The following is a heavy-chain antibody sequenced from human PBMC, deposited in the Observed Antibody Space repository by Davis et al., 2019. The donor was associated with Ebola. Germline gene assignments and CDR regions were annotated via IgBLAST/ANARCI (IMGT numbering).Heavy chain of an antibody. D-gene: IGHD3-22*01. CDR2: VSRDGNST. J-gene: IGHJ4*02. V-gene: IGHV3-74*01. Sequence: GESLKISCVVSGLTFSKYSMHWVRQASGKGLVWVSRVSRDGNSTSYADSVNGRFTISISESTNTAYLQLNSLKTEDSAIYYCTRRAYYFNGTDYYGAFDYWGQGTLVTVSS. CDR1: GLTFSKYS. CDR3: TRRAYYFNGTDYYGAFDY.